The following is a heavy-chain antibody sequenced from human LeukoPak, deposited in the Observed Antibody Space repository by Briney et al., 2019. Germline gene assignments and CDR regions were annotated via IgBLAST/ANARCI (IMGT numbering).Heavy chain of an antibody. CDR3: ARTVVGATMLALGYYYYGMDV. Sequence: ASVKVSCQDSGYTFTSYGFSWVRQAPGEGLEGMGRISAYHGNTNYAQKLQGRVTMTTDTSTSTAYVELRSLISDDTAVYYCARTVVGATMLALGYYYYGMDVWGQGTTVTVSS. V-gene: IGHV1-18*01. D-gene: IGHD1-26*01. J-gene: IGHJ6*02. CDR2: ISAYHGNT. CDR1: GYTFTSYG.